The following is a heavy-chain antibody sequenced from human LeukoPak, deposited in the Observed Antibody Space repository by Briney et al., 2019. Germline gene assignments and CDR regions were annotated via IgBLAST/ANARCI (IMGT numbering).Heavy chain of an antibody. CDR2: INPSGGST. CDR1: GYTFTSYY. Sequence: ASVKVSCKASGYTFTSYYMHWVRQAPGQGLEWMGIINPSGGSTSYAQKFQGRVTMTRDMSTSTVYMELSSLRSEDTAVYYCAKSSVGATSRFDYWGQGTLVTVSS. CDR3: AKSSVGATSRFDY. D-gene: IGHD1-26*01. J-gene: IGHJ4*02. V-gene: IGHV1-46*01.